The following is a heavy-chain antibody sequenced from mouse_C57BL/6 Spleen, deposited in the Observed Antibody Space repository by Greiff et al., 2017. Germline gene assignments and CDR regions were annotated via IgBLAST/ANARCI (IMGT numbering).Heavy chain of an antibody. CDR1: GFTFSDYG. CDR2: ISSGSSTI. J-gene: IGHJ2*01. D-gene: IGHD1-1*01. V-gene: IGHV5-17*01. CDR3: ARDYGSSYYFDY. Sequence: EVKLMESGGGLVKPGGSLKLSCAASGFTFSDYGMHWVRQAPEKGLEWVAYISSGSSTIYYADTVKGRFTISRDNAKNTLFLQRTSLRSEDTAMYYCARDYGSSYYFDYWGQGTTLTVAS.